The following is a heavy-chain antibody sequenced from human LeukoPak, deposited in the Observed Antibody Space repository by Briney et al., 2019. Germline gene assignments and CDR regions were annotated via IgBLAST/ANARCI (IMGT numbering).Heavy chain of an antibody. CDR2: IIPIFGTA. Sequence: ASVKVSCKASGGTFSSYAISWVRQAPGQGLEWMGGIIPIFGTANYAQKFQGRVTITADESTSTAYMELSSLRSEDTAVYYCASVPYSRRAFDIWGQGTMVTVSS. CDR1: GGTFSSYA. CDR3: ASVPYSRRAFDI. J-gene: IGHJ3*02. V-gene: IGHV1-69*13. D-gene: IGHD2-15*01.